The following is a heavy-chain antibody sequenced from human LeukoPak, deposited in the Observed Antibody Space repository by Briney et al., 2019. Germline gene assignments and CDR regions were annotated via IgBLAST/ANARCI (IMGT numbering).Heavy chain of an antibody. CDR3: ARRAYSDLYFDY. D-gene: IGHD4-11*01. J-gene: IGHJ4*02. Sequence: PSETLSLTCAVSGYSISSASYWCWIRQPPGKGLEWIGSITPSGNTYYNPSLKSRISISLDTSKNQFSLKLTSMTAAATAFYYCARRAYSDLYFDYWGQGNLGTVSS. CDR1: GYSISSASY. V-gene: IGHV4-38-2*01. CDR2: ITPSGNT.